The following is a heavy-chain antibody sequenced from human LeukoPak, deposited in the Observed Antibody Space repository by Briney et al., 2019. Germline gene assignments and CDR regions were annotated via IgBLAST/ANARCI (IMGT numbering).Heavy chain of an antibody. CDR3: ARGGSGSAIYYYYGMDV. D-gene: IGHD3-10*01. J-gene: IGHJ6*02. CDR2: IYHSGST. V-gene: IGHV4-30-2*01. Sequence: SQTLSLTCAVSGGSISSGGYSWSWIRQPPGKGLEWIGYIYHSGSTYYDPSLKSRVTISVDRSKNQFSLKLSSVTAADTAVYYSARGGSGSAIYYYYGMDVWGQGTTVNVSS. CDR1: GGSISSGGYS.